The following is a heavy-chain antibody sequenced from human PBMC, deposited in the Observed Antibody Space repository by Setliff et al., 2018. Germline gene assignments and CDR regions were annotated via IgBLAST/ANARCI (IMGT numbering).Heavy chain of an antibody. CDR2: IFYSGST. V-gene: IGHV4-59*08. CDR3: ALNPSWFGELFAWFDP. D-gene: IGHD3-10*01. CDR1: GGSISSHY. J-gene: IGHJ5*02. Sequence: SETLSLTCTVSGGSISSHYWNWIRQPPGKGLEWIGYIFYSGSTNYNPSLKSRVTISVDTSKNQFSLKLSSVTAADTAVYYCALNPSWFGELFAWFDPWGQGTLVTV.